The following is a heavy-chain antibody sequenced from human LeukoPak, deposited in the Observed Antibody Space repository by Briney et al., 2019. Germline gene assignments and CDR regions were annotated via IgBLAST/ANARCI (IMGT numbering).Heavy chain of an antibody. J-gene: IGHJ5*02. CDR3: AKDIVATNGFDP. Sequence: PGGSLRLSCAASGFTFNSYIMNWVRQAPGKGLEWVSSISGFGGSTYYADSVKGRFTISRDNSKNTLYLQMNSLRAEDTAVYYCAKDIVATNGFDPWGQGTLVTVSS. V-gene: IGHV3-23*01. CDR1: GFTFNSYI. D-gene: IGHD5-12*01. CDR2: ISGFGGST.